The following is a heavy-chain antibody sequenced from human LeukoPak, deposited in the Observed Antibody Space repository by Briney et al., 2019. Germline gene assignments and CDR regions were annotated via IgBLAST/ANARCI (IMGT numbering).Heavy chain of an antibody. D-gene: IGHD3-3*02. CDR2: LYSGGDT. J-gene: IGHJ2*01. Sequence: GGSLRLSCSASGLNLGNNYMNWVRPAPGKGPEWVSILYSGGDTYYPASAQDPLNHSRDHSKNILSLQTNSLTPDRTAVYLRARVGEHYHWYFDLGGRGTLVTVS. CDR3: ARVGEHYHWYFDL. CDR1: GLNLGNNY. V-gene: IGHV3-53*01.